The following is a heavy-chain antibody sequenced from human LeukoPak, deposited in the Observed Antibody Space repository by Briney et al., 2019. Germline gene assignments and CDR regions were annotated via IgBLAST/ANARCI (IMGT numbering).Heavy chain of an antibody. CDR3: ARVSGSYFDY. CDR2: IYYSGST. J-gene: IGHJ4*02. V-gene: IGHV4-4*02. D-gene: IGHD1-26*01. Sequence: SETLSLTCAVSGGSISSSGWWSWVRQPPGKGLEWLGQIYYSGSTNYNPSLKSRVTISVDKSKNQFSLKLSSVTAADTAVYYCARVSGSYFDYWGQGTLVTVSS. CDR1: GGSISSSGW.